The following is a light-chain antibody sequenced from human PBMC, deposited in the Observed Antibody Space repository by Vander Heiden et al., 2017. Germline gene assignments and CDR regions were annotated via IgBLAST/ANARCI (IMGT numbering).Light chain of an antibody. CDR3: ISYTTSSTWV. J-gene: IGLJ3*02. CDR2: DVS. V-gene: IGLV2-14*03. Sequence: QSALTQPASVSGSPGQSITISCTGTSRDVGAYNYVSWFQQHTGKVPKVIISDVSNRPSGVSNRFSGSKSGNTASLTISGLQAEDEADYYCISYTTSSTWVFGGGTKLTVL. CDR1: SRDVGAYNY.